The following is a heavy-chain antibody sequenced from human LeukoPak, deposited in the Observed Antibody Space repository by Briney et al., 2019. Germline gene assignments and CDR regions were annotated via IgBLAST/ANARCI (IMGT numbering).Heavy chain of an antibody. CDR2: INTSTGDT. CDR1: GYTFTAYY. D-gene: IGHD4-11*01. Sequence: ASVKVSCKASGYTFTAYYIHWVRQAPGQGLEWMGRINTSTGDTKYTQKFQGRVTLTTDTSTSTAYMELSSLRSDDTAVYYCARDDNYGIFVNVDYWGQGTLVTVSS. J-gene: IGHJ4*02. CDR3: ARDDNYGIFVNVDY. V-gene: IGHV1-2*06.